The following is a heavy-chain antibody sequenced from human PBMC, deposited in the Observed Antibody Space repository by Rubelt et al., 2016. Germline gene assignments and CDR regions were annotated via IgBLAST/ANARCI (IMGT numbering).Heavy chain of an antibody. CDR3: AKGVKYCSSTSCGWFDP. CDR1: GFTFSSYG. CDR2: ISYDGSNK. D-gene: IGHD2-2*01. Sequence: EYGGGVVQPGRSLRLSCAASGFTFSSYGMHWVRQAPGKGLEWVAVISYDGSNKYYADSVKGRFTISRDNSKNTLYLQMNSLRAEDTAVYYCAKGVKYCSSTSCGWFDPWGQGTLVTVSS. J-gene: IGHJ5*02. V-gene: IGHV3-30*18.